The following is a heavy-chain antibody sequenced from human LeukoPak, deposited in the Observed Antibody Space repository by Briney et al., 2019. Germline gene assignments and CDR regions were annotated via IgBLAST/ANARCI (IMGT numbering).Heavy chain of an antibody. J-gene: IGHJ6*03. D-gene: IGHD3-3*01. CDR3: ARLGFCSGATCGFYYMDV. CDR1: GGSISSYY. CDR2: IYSSGST. V-gene: IGHV4-4*07. Sequence: SETLSLTCTVSGGSISSYYWSWIRQSAGKGLEWLGCIYSSGSTNYNPSLKSRVIMSVDRSKNQFSLMVNSVTAADTAVYYCARLGFCSGATCGFYYMDVWGKGTTVTVSS.